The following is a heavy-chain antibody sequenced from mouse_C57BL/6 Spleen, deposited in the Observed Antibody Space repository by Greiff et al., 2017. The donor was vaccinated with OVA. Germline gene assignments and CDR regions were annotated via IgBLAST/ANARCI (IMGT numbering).Heavy chain of an antibody. Sequence: QVQLQQPGAELVKPGASVKISCKASGYTFTSYWITWVKQRPGQGLEWIGDIYPGSGSTNYNEKFKSKATLTVDTSSSTAYMQLSSLTSEDSAVYYCARSPLYYGYHGAMDYWGQGTSVTVSS. J-gene: IGHJ4*01. V-gene: IGHV1-55*01. CDR1: GYTFTSYW. D-gene: IGHD2-2*01. CDR3: ARSPLYYGYHGAMDY. CDR2: IYPGSGST.